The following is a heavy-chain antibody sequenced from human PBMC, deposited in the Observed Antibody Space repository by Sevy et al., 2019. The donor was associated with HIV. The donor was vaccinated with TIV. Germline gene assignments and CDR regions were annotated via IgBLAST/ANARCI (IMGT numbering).Heavy chain of an antibody. CDR2: ISSSSSYI. CDR3: ARDGRNRNDWYGMDV. Sequence: GGCLRLSCAASGFTFSSYSMNWVRQAPGKGLEWVSSISSSSSYIYYSDSVKGRFTISRDNAKNSLYLQMNSLRAEDTAMYYCARDGRNRNDWYGMDVWGQGTTVTVSS. V-gene: IGHV3-21*01. CDR1: GFTFSSYS. J-gene: IGHJ6*02. D-gene: IGHD1-20*01.